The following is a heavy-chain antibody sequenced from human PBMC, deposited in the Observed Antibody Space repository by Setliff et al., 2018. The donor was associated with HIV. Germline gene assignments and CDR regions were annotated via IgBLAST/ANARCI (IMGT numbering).Heavy chain of an antibody. CDR2: INAGNGNT. CDR3: ARGPANGWSGH. Sequence: ASVKVSCKASGYTFTNYPIHWVRQAPGQSLEWMGWINAGNGNTNYEQKLQGRVIMTTDTSTSTVYMEMRSLRSDDTAVYYCARGPANGWSGHWGQGTLVTVSS. D-gene: IGHD6-19*01. CDR1: GYTFTNYP. V-gene: IGHV1-3*01. J-gene: IGHJ4*02.